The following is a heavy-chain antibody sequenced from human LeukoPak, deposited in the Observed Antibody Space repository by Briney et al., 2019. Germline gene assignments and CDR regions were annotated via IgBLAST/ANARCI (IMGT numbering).Heavy chain of an antibody. V-gene: IGHV4-38-2*02. CDR1: GYSISSGYY. D-gene: IGHD2-2*01. Sequence: SETLSLTCTVSGYSISSGYYWGWIRQPPGKGLEWIASIFHSGSTYYNPSLKSRVTISVDTSKNQFSLKLSSVIAADTAVYYCARTTEGYCSSASCFGFSYSYYMDVWGKGTTVTISS. J-gene: IGHJ6*03. CDR2: IFHSGST. CDR3: ARTTEGYCSSASCFGFSYSYYMDV.